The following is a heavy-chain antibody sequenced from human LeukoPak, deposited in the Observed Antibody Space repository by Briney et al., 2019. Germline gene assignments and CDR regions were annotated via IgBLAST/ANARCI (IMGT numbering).Heavy chain of an antibody. CDR2: IYYSGST. Sequence: PSETLSLTCTVSGGSISSSSYYWGWIRQPPGKGLEWIGSIYYSGSTYYNPSLKSRVTISLDTSKNQFSLKLSSVTAADTAVYYCARVSSSSHPSFDYWGQGTLVTVSS. V-gene: IGHV4-39*07. CDR3: ARVSSSSHPSFDY. CDR1: GGSISSSSYY. J-gene: IGHJ4*02. D-gene: IGHD6-6*01.